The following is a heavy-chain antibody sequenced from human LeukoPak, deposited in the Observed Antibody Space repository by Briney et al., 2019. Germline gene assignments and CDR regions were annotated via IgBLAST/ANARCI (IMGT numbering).Heavy chain of an antibody. V-gene: IGHV3-23*01. J-gene: IGHJ1*01. CDR3: AQQVGYCSSGSCYFTY. D-gene: IGHD2-15*01. Sequence: GGSLRLSCAASGFTFSSYFMSWVRQAPGKGLEWVSSISGSGGKTYYTDSVKGRFTISRDNSKNMLYLQMNSLRAEDTAVYYCAQQVGYCSSGSCYFTYWGQGTLVTVSS. CDR2: ISGSGGKT. CDR1: GFTFSSYF.